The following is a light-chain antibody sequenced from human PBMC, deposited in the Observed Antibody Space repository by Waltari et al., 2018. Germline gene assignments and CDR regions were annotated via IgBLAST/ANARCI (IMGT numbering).Light chain of an antibody. Sequence: SYELTQPPSVSVSPGQTARITCSGDALAKQYAFWYQQRPGQSPVLMIYKNNERPSGIPERFSGSTSGTKVTLTISGVQAEDEADYYCQSADTTSKVVVFGGGTKLTVL. J-gene: IGLJ2*01. CDR1: ALAKQY. CDR3: QSADTTSKVVV. CDR2: KNN. V-gene: IGLV3-25*03.